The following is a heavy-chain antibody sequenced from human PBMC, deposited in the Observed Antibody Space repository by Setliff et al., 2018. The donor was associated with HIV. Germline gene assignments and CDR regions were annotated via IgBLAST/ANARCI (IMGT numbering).Heavy chain of an antibody. CDR3: ASEAWTSYRSSSGYYYYYMDV. CDR2: IYYSGTT. J-gene: IGHJ6*03. V-gene: IGHV4-61*01. Sequence: SETLSLTCTVSGDSVSSASYYWSWIRQPPGKGLEWTGYIYYSGTTKYNPSLKSRVTISVDTSKNQFSLKLSSVTAADTAVYYCASEAWTSYRSSSGYYYYYMDVWGKGTTVTV. D-gene: IGHD6-6*01. CDR1: GDSVSSASYY.